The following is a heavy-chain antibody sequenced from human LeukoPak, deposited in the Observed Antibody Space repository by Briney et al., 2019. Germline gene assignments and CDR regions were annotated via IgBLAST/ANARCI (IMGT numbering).Heavy chain of an antibody. CDR1: GGSISSSNW. CDR2: IYHSGST. Sequence: PSETLSLTCAVSGGSISSSNWWSWVRQPPGKGLEWIGEIYHSGSTNQNPSLRSRVTISVDTSKNQVSLKLSSVTAADTAVYYCARSDIWGSYRFLDYWGQGALVTVSS. V-gene: IGHV4-4*02. CDR3: ARSDIWGSYRFLDY. D-gene: IGHD3-16*02. J-gene: IGHJ4*02.